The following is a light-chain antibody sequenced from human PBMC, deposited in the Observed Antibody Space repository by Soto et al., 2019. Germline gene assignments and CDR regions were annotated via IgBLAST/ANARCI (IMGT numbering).Light chain of an antibody. CDR3: VAWDDSLNGYV. Sequence: QSVLTQPPSASGTPGQRVTISCSGGSSNIGVNTVTWYQHLPRAAPNLLIYTNDQRPSGVPHRFSASKSGTAASLAISGLQSDDEADYYCVAWDDSLNGYVFGPGTKLTVL. V-gene: IGLV1-44*01. J-gene: IGLJ1*01. CDR1: SSNIGVNT. CDR2: TND.